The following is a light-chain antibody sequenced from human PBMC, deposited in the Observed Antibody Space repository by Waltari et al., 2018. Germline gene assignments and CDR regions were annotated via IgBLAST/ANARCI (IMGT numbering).Light chain of an antibody. Sequence: RRASQRGMTCLAWYQQRPGQSPRLLIFDAANSSAGSPARLTGSGSEADVTLTIISLQPDDFSVYYCQQRHNWPLTFGGGTRVQI. CDR1: QRGMTC. CDR3: QQRHNWPLT. CDR2: DAA. J-gene: IGKJ4*01. V-gene: IGKV3-11*01.